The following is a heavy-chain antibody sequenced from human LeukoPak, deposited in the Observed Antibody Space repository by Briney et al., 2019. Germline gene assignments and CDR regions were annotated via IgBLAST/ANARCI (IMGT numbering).Heavy chain of an antibody. Sequence: SETLSLTCAVSGGSISSGGYSWSWIRQPPGKGLEWIGYIYHSGSTYYNPSLKSRVTISVDRSKNQFSLKLSSVTAEDTAVYYCAKNREYYYDSSGYYYYWGQGTLVTVSS. D-gene: IGHD3-22*01. V-gene: IGHV4-30-2*01. CDR1: GGSISSGGYS. J-gene: IGHJ4*02. CDR3: AKNREYYYDSSGYYYY. CDR2: IYHSGST.